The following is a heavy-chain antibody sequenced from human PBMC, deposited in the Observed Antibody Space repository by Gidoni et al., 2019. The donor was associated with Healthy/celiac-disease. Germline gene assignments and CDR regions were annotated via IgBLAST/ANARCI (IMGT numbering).Heavy chain of an antibody. V-gene: IGHV3-23*01. CDR1: GFTLSSYA. D-gene: IGHD6-19*01. Sequence: EVQLLESGGGLVQPGGALRLSCAASGFTLSSYAMSWVRQAPGKGLEWVSAISGSGGSTYYADSVKGRFTISRDNSKNTLYLQMNSLRAEDTAVYYCAKDVYSSGWTGAFDIWGQGTMVTVSS. CDR3: AKDVYSSGWTGAFDI. CDR2: ISGSGGST. J-gene: IGHJ3*02.